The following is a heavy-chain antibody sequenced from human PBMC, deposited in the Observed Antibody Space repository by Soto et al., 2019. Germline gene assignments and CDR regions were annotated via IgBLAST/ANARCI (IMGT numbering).Heavy chain of an antibody. CDR1: GYSFTSYW. CDR2: IYPGDSDT. J-gene: IGHJ4*02. V-gene: IGHV5-51*01. D-gene: IGHD6-13*01. Sequence: VESLKISCNGSGYSFTSYWIGWGRQMPGKGLEWMGIIYPGDSDTRYSPSFQGQVTISADKSISTAYLQWSSLKASDTAMYYCARHNIAAAGTFDYWGQGTLVTVSS. CDR3: ARHNIAAAGTFDY.